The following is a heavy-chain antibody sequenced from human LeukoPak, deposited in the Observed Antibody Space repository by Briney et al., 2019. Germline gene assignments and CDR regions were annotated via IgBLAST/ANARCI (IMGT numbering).Heavy chain of an antibody. Sequence: GSSVKVSCKASGGTFIRFTISWVRQAPGQGLEWMGIINPSGGSTSYAQKFQGRVTMTRDTSTSTVYMELSSLRSEDTAVYYCARDSGSFDYWGQGTLVTVSS. CDR2: INPSGGST. CDR1: GGTFIRFT. J-gene: IGHJ4*02. V-gene: IGHV1-46*01. CDR3: ARDSGSFDY. D-gene: IGHD1-26*01.